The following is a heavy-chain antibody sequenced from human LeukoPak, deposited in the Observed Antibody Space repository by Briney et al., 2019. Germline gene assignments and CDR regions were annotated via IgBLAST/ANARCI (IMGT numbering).Heavy chain of an antibody. J-gene: IGHJ4*02. Sequence: PSQTLSLTCTVSGGSISSGSYHWSWIRQPAGKGLEWIGRIYTSGSTNYNPSLKSRVTISVDTSKNQFSLKLSSVTAADTAVYYCARVRSSSGWYAYWGQGTLVTVSS. CDR3: ARVRSSSGWYAY. D-gene: IGHD6-19*01. V-gene: IGHV4-61*02. CDR2: IYTSGST. CDR1: GGSISSGSYH.